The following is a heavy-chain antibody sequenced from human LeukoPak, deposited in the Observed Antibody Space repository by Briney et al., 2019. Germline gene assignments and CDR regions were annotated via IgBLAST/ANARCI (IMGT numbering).Heavy chain of an antibody. CDR2: IYYSGST. V-gene: IGHV4-59*01. J-gene: IGHJ4*02. D-gene: IGHD4-17*01. CDR3: AAEDDYGDSPYY. CDR1: GGSISSYY. Sequence: TSETLSLTCTVSGGSISSYYWSWIRQPPGKGLEWIGYIYYSGSTNYNPSLKSRVTISVDTSKNQFSLKLSSVTAADTAVYYCAAEDDYGDSPYYWGQGTLVTVSS.